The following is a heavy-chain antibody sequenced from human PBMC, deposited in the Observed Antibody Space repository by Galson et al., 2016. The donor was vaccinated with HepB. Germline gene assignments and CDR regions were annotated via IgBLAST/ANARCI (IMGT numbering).Heavy chain of an antibody. D-gene: IGHD1-1*01. V-gene: IGHV1-3*01. CDR1: GYAFSRYP. Sequence: SVKVSCKASGYAFSRYPMHWVRQAPGQSLEWMGWINPGNGNAKYSQKFQGRVTITRDTTASTAYMEFSSLRSEDTAVYYCARNHDSHYYYYYYGLDVWGQGTTVTVSS. CDR2: INPGNGNA. J-gene: IGHJ6*02. CDR3: ARNHDSHYYYYYYGLDV.